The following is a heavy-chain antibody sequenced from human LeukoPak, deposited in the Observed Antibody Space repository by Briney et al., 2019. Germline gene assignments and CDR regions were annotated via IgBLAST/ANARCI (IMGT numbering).Heavy chain of an antibody. V-gene: IGHV4-59*01. CDR3: AGGDSSAWYLAY. CDR2: IYSSGST. J-gene: IGHJ4*02. D-gene: IGHD6-19*01. CDR1: GGSFSDYC. Sequence: SETLSLTCTVSGGSFSDYCWTWIRQPPGXXXEWIGYIYSSGSTNFNPSLKSRVTISVDTSKNQFSLKLSSLTAADTAVYFCAGGDSSAWYLAYWGQGTLVTVSS.